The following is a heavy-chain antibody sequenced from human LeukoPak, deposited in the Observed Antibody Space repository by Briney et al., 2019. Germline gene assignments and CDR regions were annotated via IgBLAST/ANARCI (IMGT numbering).Heavy chain of an antibody. CDR2: ISSSSSYI. CDR1: GFTFNTYT. V-gene: IGHV3-21*01. Sequence: GGSLRLSCAASGFTFNTYTMNWVRQAPGKGLEWVSSISSSSSYIYYADSVKGRFTISRDNAKNSLYLQMNSLRAEDTAVYYCASKMVYAIEPFDYWGQGTLVTVSS. D-gene: IGHD2-8*01. J-gene: IGHJ4*02. CDR3: ASKMVYAIEPFDY.